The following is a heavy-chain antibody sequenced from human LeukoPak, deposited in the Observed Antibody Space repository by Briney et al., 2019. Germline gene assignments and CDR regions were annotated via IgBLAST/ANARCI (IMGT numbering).Heavy chain of an antibody. J-gene: IGHJ4*02. CDR2: IYYSGST. CDR3: ARGTYTSIPMAGHHFDS. D-gene: IGHD6-19*01. CDR1: GGSFSGYY. V-gene: IGHV4-59*01. Sequence: SETLSLTCAVYGGSFSGYYWSWTRQPPGKGLEWIGYIYYSGSTDYNPSLRGRVTMSVDTSKNQFSLRLNSVTAADTAVYYCARGTYTSIPMAGHHFDSWGQGILVTVSS.